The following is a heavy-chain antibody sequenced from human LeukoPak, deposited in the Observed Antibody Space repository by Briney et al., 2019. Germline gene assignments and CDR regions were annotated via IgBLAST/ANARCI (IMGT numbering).Heavy chain of an antibody. CDR2: ISGSGGST. V-gene: IGHV3-23*01. D-gene: IGHD7-27*01. Sequence: GGSLRLSCAASGFTFSSYSMNWVRQAPGKGLEWVSAISGSGGSTYYADSVKGRFTISRDNSKNTLYLQMNSLRAEDTAVYYCAKDRWIWGSAPFDYWGQGTLVTVSS. CDR1: GFTFSSYS. CDR3: AKDRWIWGSAPFDY. J-gene: IGHJ4*02.